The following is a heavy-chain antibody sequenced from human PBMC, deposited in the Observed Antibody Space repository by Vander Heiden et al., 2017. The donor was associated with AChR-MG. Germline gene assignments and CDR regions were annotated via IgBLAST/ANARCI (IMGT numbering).Heavy chain of an antibody. V-gene: IGHV3-21*01. Sequence: VQLVEAGGGQVKPGVSLRLPRLASGFTFSSQSMNLFRQAPGKGLDWVSSISSSSSYIYYADSVKGRFTISRDNAKNSLYLQMNSLRAEDTAVYYCARDAVAGTWAVHPWGQGTLVTVSS. CDR2: ISSSSSYI. CDR1: GFTFSSQS. D-gene: IGHD6-19*01. CDR3: ARDAVAGTWAVHP. J-gene: IGHJ5*02.